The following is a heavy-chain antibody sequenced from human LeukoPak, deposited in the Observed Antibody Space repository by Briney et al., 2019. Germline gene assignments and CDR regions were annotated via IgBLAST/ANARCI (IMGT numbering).Heavy chain of an antibody. CDR2: INHSGST. V-gene: IGHV4-34*01. CDR1: GGSFGGYY. Sequence: PSETLSLTCAVYGGSFGGYYWSWIRQPPGKGLEWIGEINHSGSTNYNPSLKSRVTISVDTSKNQFSLKLSSVTAADTAVYYCARVGVRYYDSSGYLSLDPWGQGTLVTVSS. J-gene: IGHJ5*02. D-gene: IGHD3-22*01. CDR3: ARVGVRYYDSSGYLSLDP.